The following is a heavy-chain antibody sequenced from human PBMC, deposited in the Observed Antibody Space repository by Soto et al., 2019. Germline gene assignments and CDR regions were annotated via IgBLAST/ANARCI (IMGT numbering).Heavy chain of an antibody. CDR2: IYYSGST. CDR1: GGSISSGGYY. Sequence: SETLSLTCTVSGGSISSGGYYWSWIRQHPGKGLEWIGYIYYSGSTYYNPSLKSRVTISVDTSKNQFSLKLSSVTAADTAVYYCARDPYYYGSGSYLKGNYYYYGMDVWGQGTTVTVSS. V-gene: IGHV4-31*03. CDR3: ARDPYYYGSGSYLKGNYYYYGMDV. J-gene: IGHJ6*02. D-gene: IGHD3-10*01.